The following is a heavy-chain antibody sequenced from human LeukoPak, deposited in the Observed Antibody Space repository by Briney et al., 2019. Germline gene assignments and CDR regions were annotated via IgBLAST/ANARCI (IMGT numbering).Heavy chain of an antibody. D-gene: IGHD5-18*01. CDR1: GYSFTNYD. Sequence: ASVRVSCKASGYSFTNYDINWVRQATGQGLEWVGWMNPNSGNTGYAQKFQGRVTITADESTSTAYMELSSLRSEDTAVCYCARGRALWKYYFDYWGQGTLVTVSS. V-gene: IGHV1-8*01. CDR2: MNPNSGNT. J-gene: IGHJ4*02. CDR3: ARGRALWKYYFDY.